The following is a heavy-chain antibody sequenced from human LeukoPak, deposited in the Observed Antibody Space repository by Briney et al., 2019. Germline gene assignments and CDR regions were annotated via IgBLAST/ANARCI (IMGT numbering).Heavy chain of an antibody. CDR1: GFNVSDNY. J-gene: IGHJ4*02. D-gene: IGHD4-23*01. CDR3: ARRAGGYSHPYDY. V-gene: IGHV3-53*01. Sequence: GSLRLSCAVSGFNVSDNYMSWVRQAPGKGLEWDSLIYSDDTTLYADSVKGRFTISRYISKNSLYLQMNSLRAEDTAMYYCARRAGGYSHPYDYWGQGILVTVSS. CDR2: IYSDDTT.